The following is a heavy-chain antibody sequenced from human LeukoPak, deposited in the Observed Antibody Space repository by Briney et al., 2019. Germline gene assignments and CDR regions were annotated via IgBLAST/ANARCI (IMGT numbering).Heavy chain of an antibody. CDR2: ISWNSGSI. D-gene: IGHD6-13*01. J-gene: IGHJ4*02. CDR1: GFTFDDYA. V-gene: IGHV3-9*01. Sequence: GGSLRLSCAASGFTFDDYAMPWVRQAPGKGLEWVSGISWNSGSIGYADSVKGRFTISRDNAKNSLYLQMNSLRAEDTALYYCAKDKYSSSWYGFDYWGQGTLVTVSS. CDR3: AKDKYSSSWYGFDY.